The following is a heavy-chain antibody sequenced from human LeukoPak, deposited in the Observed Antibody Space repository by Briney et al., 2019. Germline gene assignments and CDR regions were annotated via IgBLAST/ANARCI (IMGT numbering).Heavy chain of an antibody. D-gene: IGHD6-13*01. J-gene: IGHJ6*03. CDR3: ARLQLVRDYYYMDV. CDR2: INHSGST. Sequence: SETLSLTCAVYGGSFSGYYWSWIRQPPGKGLEWIGEINHSGSTNHNPSLKSRVTISVDTSKNQFSLKLSSVTAADTAVYYCARLQLVRDYYYMDVWGKGTTVTVSS. CDR1: GGSFSGYY. V-gene: IGHV4-34*01.